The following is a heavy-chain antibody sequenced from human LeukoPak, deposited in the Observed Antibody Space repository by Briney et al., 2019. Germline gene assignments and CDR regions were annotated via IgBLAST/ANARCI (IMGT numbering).Heavy chain of an antibody. D-gene: IGHD1-1*01. CDR2: IKQDGSEK. V-gene: IGHV3-7*01. CDR3: ARDVQPFDY. Sequence: GGSLRLSCVDSEFTFSSYWMHWVRQAPGKGLEWVANIKQDGSEKYYVDSVKGRFTISRDNAKNSLYLQMNSLRAEDTAVYYCARDVQPFDYWGQGTLVTVSS. CDR1: EFTFSSYW. J-gene: IGHJ4*02.